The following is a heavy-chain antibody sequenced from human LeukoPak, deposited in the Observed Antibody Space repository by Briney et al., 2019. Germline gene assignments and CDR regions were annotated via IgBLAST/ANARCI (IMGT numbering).Heavy chain of an antibody. Sequence: SETLSLTCGVYGGSFSNYYWTWIRQSPGKGLEWIGEIVHSGATNYNPSLKSRISMSVDTSKSQFSLKLSSVTAADTAVYYCVRGAVLVTVMYAQLDYWGQGTLVTVSS. CDR1: GGSFSNYY. D-gene: IGHD3-3*02. CDR2: IVHSGAT. V-gene: IGHV4-34*01. CDR3: VRGAVLVTVMYAQLDY. J-gene: IGHJ4*02.